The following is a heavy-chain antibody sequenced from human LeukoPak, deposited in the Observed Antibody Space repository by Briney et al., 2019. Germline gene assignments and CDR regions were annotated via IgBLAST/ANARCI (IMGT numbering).Heavy chain of an antibody. J-gene: IGHJ4*02. CDR3: ARGAPARPGRSSLFDY. CDR2: MNPNSGNT. CDR1: GYTFTSYD. Sequence: ASVKVSCKASGYTFTSYDIDWVRQATGQGLEWMGWMNPNSGNTGYAQKFQGRVTMTRNTSISTAYMELSSLRSEDTAGYYCARGAPARPGRSSLFDYWGQGTLVTVSS. V-gene: IGHV1-8*01. D-gene: IGHD6-6*01.